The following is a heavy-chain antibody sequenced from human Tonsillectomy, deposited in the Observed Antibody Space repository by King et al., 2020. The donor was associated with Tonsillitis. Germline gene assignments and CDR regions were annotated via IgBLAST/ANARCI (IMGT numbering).Heavy chain of an antibody. CDR2: ISYDGGNK. CDR1: GFTFSSYA. J-gene: IGHJ6*02. V-gene: IGHV3-30*04. Sequence: VQLVESGGGVVQPGRSLRLSCVASGFTFSSYAMHWFRQAPGKGLEWVAVISYDGGNKYYADSVKGRFTISRDNSKNTLYLQMNSLRAEDTAVYYCARDCGGGSCDRDVWGQGTTVTVSS. D-gene: IGHD2-15*01. CDR3: ARDCGGGSCDRDV.